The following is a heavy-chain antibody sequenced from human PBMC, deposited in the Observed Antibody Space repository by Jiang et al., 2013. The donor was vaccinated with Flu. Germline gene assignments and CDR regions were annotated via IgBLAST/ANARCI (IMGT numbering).Heavy chain of an antibody. V-gene: IGHV4-59*08. J-gene: IGHJ4*02. Sequence: KSRVTISVDTSKNQFSLKLSSVTAADTAVYYCARHPLNYDFWSGYYFDYWGQGTLVTVSS. CDR3: ARHPLNYDFWSGYYFDY. D-gene: IGHD3-3*01.